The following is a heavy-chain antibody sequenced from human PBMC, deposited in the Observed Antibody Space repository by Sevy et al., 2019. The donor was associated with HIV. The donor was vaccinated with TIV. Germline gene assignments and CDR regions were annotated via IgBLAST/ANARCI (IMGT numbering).Heavy chain of an antibody. CDR3: AKDSPFGDH. CDR2: IKQDGSVK. CDR1: GFTFSSYW. V-gene: IGHV3-7*04. Sequence: GGSLRLSCAASGFTFSSYWMSWIRQAPGKGLEWVANIKQDGSVKNYVDSVKGRFTISRDNAKNSLYLQIDSLSAEDTAVYYCAKDSPFGDHWGQGTLVTVSS. J-gene: IGHJ5*02. D-gene: IGHD3-10*01.